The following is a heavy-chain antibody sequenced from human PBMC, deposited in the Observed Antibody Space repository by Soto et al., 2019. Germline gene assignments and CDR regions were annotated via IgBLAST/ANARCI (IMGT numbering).Heavy chain of an antibody. D-gene: IGHD5-12*01. V-gene: IGHV1-69*02. Sequence: QVPLVQSGAEVKKPGSSVKVSCKASGGTFSSYTISWVRQAPGQGLEWMGRIIPILGIANYAQKFQGRVTITADKSTSTAYMEGSSLRSEDTAVYYCARGGGYALADMPDWGQGTLVTVSS. CDR1: GGTFSSYT. J-gene: IGHJ4*02. CDR2: IIPILGIA. CDR3: ARGGGYALADMPD.